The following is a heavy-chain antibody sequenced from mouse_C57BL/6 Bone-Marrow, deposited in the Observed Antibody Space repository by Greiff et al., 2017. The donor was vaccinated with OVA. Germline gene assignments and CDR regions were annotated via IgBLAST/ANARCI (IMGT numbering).Heavy chain of an antibody. J-gene: IGHJ3*01. CDR2: ISNGGGST. Sequence: EVQVVESGGGLVQPGGSLKLSCAASGFTFSDYYMYWVRQTPEKRLEWVAYISNGGGSTYYPDTVKGRFTISRDNAKNTLYLQMSRLKSEDTAMYYCARDGFSWFAYWGQGTLVTVSA. CDR3: ARDGFSWFAY. V-gene: IGHV5-12*01. CDR1: GFTFSDYY. D-gene: IGHD2-3*01.